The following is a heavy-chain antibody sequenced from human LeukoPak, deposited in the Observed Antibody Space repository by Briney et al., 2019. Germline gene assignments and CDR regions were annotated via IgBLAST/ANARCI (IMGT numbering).Heavy chain of an antibody. D-gene: IGHD2-2*01. CDR3: AREGLYCSSTSCYGGVFDY. J-gene: IGHJ4*02. CDR2: ISYDGSNK. Sequence: GRSLRLSCAASGFTFSSYAMHWVRQAPGKGLEWVAVISYDGSNKYYADSVKGRFTISRDNSKNTLHLQMNSLRAEDTAVYYCAREGLYCSSTSCYGGVFDYWGQGTLVTVSS. CDR1: GFTFSSYA. V-gene: IGHV3-30-3*01.